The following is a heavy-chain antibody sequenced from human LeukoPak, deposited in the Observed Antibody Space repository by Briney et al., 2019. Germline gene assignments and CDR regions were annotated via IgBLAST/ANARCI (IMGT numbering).Heavy chain of an antibody. Sequence: LETLSLTCAVYGGSFSGYYWSWIRQPPGKGLEWIGEINHSGSTNYNPSLKSRVTISVDTSKNQFSLKLSSVTAADTAVYYCARGRAPGLLTQYYFDYWGQGTLVTVSS. CDR1: GGSFSGYY. CDR2: INHSGST. V-gene: IGHV4-34*01. D-gene: IGHD5-18*01. CDR3: ARGRAPGLLTQYYFDY. J-gene: IGHJ4*02.